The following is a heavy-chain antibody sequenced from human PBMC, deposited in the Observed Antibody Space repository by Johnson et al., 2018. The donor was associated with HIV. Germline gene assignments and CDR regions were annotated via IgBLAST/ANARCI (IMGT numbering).Heavy chain of an antibody. CDR1: GFTFSSYD. V-gene: IGHV3-30*03. CDR3: ARGGYYDSSGSAFDI. CDR2: ISYDGSNK. Sequence: QMLLVESGGGVVQPGRSLRLSCAASGFTFSSYDMHWVRQAPGKGLEWVAVISYDGSNKYYADSVTGRFTISRDNSKNTLYLQMNSLRAEDTAVYYCARGGYYDSSGSAFDIWGQGTMVTVSS. J-gene: IGHJ3*02. D-gene: IGHD3-22*01.